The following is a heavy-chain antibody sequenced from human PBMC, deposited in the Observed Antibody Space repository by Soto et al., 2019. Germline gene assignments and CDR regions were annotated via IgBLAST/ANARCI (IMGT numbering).Heavy chain of an antibody. J-gene: IGHJ4*02. CDR3: TTEKDSKFSTYFDY. CDR1: GFTFSNAW. Sequence: GGSLRLPCAASGFTFSNAWMSWVRQAQGKGLEWVGRIKSKTVGGTTDYAAPVKGRFTSSRGDSKNTLYLQMTSLKTEDTAVYYCTTEKDSKFSTYFDYWGQGTLVTVSS. CDR2: IKSKTVGGTT. V-gene: IGHV3-15*01.